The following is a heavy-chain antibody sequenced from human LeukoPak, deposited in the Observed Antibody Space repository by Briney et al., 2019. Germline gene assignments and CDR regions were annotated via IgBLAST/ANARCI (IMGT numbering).Heavy chain of an antibody. Sequence: PGGSLRLSCAASGFTFSSYSMNWVRQAPGKGLEWVSYISSCSSTIYYADSVKGRFTISRDNAKNSLYLQMNSLRAEDTAVYYCARVPHKRNYDSSDYYGYWGQGILVTVSS. J-gene: IGHJ4*02. CDR1: GFTFSSYS. D-gene: IGHD3-22*01. CDR2: ISSCSSTI. CDR3: ARVPHKRNYDSSDYYGY. V-gene: IGHV3-48*01.